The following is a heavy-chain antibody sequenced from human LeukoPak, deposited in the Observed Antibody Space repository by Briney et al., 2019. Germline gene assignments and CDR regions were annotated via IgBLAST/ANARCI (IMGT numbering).Heavy chain of an antibody. J-gene: IGHJ4*02. CDR1: GGSFSGYY. D-gene: IGHD3-16*02. CDR3: ATLRTENYDYVWGSYRSLNSHY. V-gene: IGHV4-34*01. CDR2: INHSGST. Sequence: PAETLSLTCAVYGGSFSGYYWSAIRQPPGKGLEWIGEINHSGSTNYNPSLKSRVTISVDTSKNQFSLKLSSVTAADTAVYYCATLRTENYDYVWGSYRSLNSHYWGQGTLVTVSS.